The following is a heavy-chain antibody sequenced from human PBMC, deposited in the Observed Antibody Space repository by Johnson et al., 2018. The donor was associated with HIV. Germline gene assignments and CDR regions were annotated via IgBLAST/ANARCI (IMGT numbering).Heavy chain of an antibody. J-gene: IGHJ3*02. CDR1: GFTFSSYA. Sequence: VQLVESGGGVVQPGRSLRLSCAASGFTFSSYAMHWVRQAPGKGLEWVSVISYDGDNKYYADSVKGRFTIYRDNSKNSLYLEMKSLRAEDTAVYYCATSTASDALDIWGQGTMVTVSS. CDR2: ISYDGDNK. V-gene: IGHV3-30*07. CDR3: ATSTASDALDI. D-gene: IGHD1-1*01.